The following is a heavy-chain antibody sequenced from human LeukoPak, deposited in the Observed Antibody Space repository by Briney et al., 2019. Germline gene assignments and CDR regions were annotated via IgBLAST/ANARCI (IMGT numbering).Heavy chain of an antibody. Sequence: SQTLSLTCTVSGGSISSGSYYWSWLRQPAGKGLEWIGRIYTSGSTNYNPSLKSRVTISVDTSKNQFSLKLSSETAADTAVYYCAREGGYSGYGPFDYWGQGTLVTVSS. J-gene: IGHJ4*02. CDR2: IYTSGST. CDR3: AREGGYSGYGPFDY. CDR1: GGSISSGSYY. V-gene: IGHV4-61*02. D-gene: IGHD5-12*01.